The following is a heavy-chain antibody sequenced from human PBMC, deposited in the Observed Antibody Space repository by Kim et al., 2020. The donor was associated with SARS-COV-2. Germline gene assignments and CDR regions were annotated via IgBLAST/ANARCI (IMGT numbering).Heavy chain of an antibody. CDR3: TTAGHYSSSWYDGRNYYYYYGMDV. CDR2: IKSKTDGGTT. CDR1: GFTFSNAW. Sequence: GGSLRLSCAASGFTFSNAWMSWVRQAPGKGLEWVGRIKSKTDGGTTDYAAPVKGRFTISRDDSKNTLYLQMNSLKTEDTAVYYCTTAGHYSSSWYDGRNYYYYYGMDVWGQGTTVTVSS. D-gene: IGHD6-13*01. J-gene: IGHJ6*02. V-gene: IGHV3-15*01.